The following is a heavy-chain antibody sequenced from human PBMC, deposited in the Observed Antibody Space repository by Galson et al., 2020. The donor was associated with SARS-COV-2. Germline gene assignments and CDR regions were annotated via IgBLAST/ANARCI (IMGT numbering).Heavy chain of an antibody. D-gene: IGHD2-2*01. J-gene: IGHJ4*02. V-gene: IGHV3-15*05. CDR3: TSMTTLVVGESAEY. Sequence: GGSLRLSCAASGFTFTNAWMSWVRQAPGKGLEWVGRIKSRTDGGKADHAAAVKGRFTVSRDDLTNTLFLQMNSLKNEDTAVYYCTSMTTLVVGESAEYWGQGPLVTVSS. CDR1: GFTFTNAW. CDR2: IKSRTDGGKA.